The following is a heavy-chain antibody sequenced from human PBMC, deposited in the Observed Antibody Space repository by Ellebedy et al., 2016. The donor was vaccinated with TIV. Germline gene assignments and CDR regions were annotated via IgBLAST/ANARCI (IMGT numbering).Heavy chain of an antibody. CDR1: GFSLATSGVG. CDR2: IYWDDRK. D-gene: IGHD4-17*01. V-gene: IGHV2-5*02. Sequence: SCPTLVKPTQTRTLTCTFSGFSLATSGVGGGWIRQPPGKALEWLALIYWDDRKYCRPSLKSRLTIAKDTSKNQVVLTMTNMDPVDTATYYCARRLYGDFANWFDPWGQGTLVTVSS. J-gene: IGHJ5*02. CDR3: ARRLYGDFANWFDP.